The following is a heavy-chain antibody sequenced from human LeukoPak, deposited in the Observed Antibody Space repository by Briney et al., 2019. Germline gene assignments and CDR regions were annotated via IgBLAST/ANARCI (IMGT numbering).Heavy chain of an antibody. J-gene: IGHJ5*02. CDR1: GYTLTELS. CDR3: ATVNYGSGSYYSVQGLDTWWFDP. Sequence: ASVKVPCKVSGYTLTELSMHWVRHAPGKGLELMGGFDPEDGETIYAQKFQGRVTMTEDTSTDTAYMELSSLRSEDTAVYYCATVNYGSGSYYSVQGLDTWWFDPWGQGTLVTVSS. CDR2: FDPEDGET. V-gene: IGHV1-24*01. D-gene: IGHD3-10*01.